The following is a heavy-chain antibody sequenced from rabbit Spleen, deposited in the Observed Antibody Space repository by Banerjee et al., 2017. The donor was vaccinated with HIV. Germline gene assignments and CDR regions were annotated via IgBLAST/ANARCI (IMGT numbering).Heavy chain of an antibody. V-gene: IGHV1S45*01. CDR1: GFSFSSSYW. CDR3: ARGLYSSGNVPDYFNL. CDR2: IYAGSSGST. J-gene: IGHJ4*01. Sequence: QEQLVESGGDLVKPGASLTLTCTASGFSFSSSYWICWVRQAPGKGLEWIACIYAGSSGSTYYASWAKGRFTISKASSTTVTLQMTSLTAADTATYFCARGLYSSGNVPDYFNLWGQGTLVTVS. D-gene: IGHD7-1*01.